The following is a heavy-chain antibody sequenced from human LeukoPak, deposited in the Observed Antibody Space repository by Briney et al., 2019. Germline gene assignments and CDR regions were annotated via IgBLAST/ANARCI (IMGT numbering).Heavy chain of an antibody. D-gene: IGHD1-26*01. CDR2: IYNSGNT. Sequence: SETLSLTCSVSGNSINRYYWSWIRQPPGKGLEWIGYIYNSGNTKYNPSLKSRVTISIDTSKNQFSLKLSSVTAADTAVYYCARSRAFNSGAFDPWGQGSLVTVSS. CDR3: ARSRAFNSGAFDP. V-gene: IGHV4-59*01. CDR1: GNSINRYY. J-gene: IGHJ5*02.